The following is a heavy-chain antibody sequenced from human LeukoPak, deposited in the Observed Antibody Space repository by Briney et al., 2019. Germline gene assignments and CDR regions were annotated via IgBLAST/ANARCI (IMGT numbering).Heavy chain of an antibody. V-gene: IGHV4-39*01. Sequence: PSETLSLTCIVSGGSINSTTYYWGWIRQPPGKGLEWIGSIYYSGSTYYNSSLKSRVTISVDTSKNHFSLKLSSMTAADTAVYYCARHSLGSSGWYVVYWGQGTLVTVSS. CDR1: GGSINSTTYY. CDR3: ARHSLGSSGWYVVY. CDR2: IYYSGST. D-gene: IGHD6-19*01. J-gene: IGHJ4*02.